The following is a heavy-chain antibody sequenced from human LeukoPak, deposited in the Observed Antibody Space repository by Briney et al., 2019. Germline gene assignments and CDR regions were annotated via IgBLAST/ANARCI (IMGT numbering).Heavy chain of an antibody. CDR2: MYYSGST. CDR1: GGSISSSSYF. D-gene: IGHD4/OR15-4a*01. Sequence: SETLSLTCTVSGGSISSSSYFWGWIRQPPGKGLEWIGSMYYSGSTYYNPFLKSRVTISVDTSKNQFSLKLSSVTAADTAVYYCATVSTMVRARQPHTYYYYYYMDVWGKGTTVTISS. CDR3: ATVSTMVRARQPHTYYYYYYMDV. V-gene: IGHV4-39*01. J-gene: IGHJ6*03.